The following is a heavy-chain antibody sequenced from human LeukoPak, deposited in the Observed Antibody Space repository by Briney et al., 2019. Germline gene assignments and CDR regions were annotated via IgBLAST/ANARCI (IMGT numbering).Heavy chain of an antibody. CDR3: ARDANSYDYVWGSYRYTLFDY. J-gene: IGHJ4*02. CDR1: GFTFSDYY. Sequence: GGSLRLSCAASGFTFSDYYMSWIRQAPGKGLEWVSYISSSGSTIYYADSVKGRFTISRDNAKNSLYLQMNSLRAEDTAVYYCARDANSYDYVWGSYRYTLFDYWGQGTLVTVSS. CDR2: ISSSGSTI. D-gene: IGHD3-16*02. V-gene: IGHV3-11*04.